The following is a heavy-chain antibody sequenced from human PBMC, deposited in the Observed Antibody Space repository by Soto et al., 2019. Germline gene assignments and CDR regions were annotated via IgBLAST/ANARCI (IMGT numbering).Heavy chain of an antibody. J-gene: IGHJ6*02. D-gene: IGHD2-2*01. CDR1: GFTFSSYA. Sequence: GGSLRLSCAASGFTFSSYAMSWVRQAPGKGLEWVSAIRGSGGSTYYADSVKGRFTISRDNSKNTLYLQMNSLRAEDTAVYYCAKGHKLSTSCYGLCYYYYYDMDVWGQGTTVTVSS. CDR3: AKGHKLSTSCYGLCYYYYYDMDV. CDR2: IRGSGGST. V-gene: IGHV3-23*01.